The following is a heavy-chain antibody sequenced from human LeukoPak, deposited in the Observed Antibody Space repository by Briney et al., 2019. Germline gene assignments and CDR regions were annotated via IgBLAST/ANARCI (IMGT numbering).Heavy chain of an antibody. V-gene: IGHV4-59*01. J-gene: IGHJ3*02. D-gene: IGHD1-26*01. CDR1: GGSISSYY. CDR2: ISYSGST. Sequence: PSETLSLTCTVSGGSISSYYWSWIRQPPGKGLEWIACISYSGSTKYNPSLKSRVTISVDTSKNQLSLKLSSVTAADTAVYYCARGPGGGSYSDAFDIWGQGTMVTVSS. CDR3: ARGPGGGSYSDAFDI.